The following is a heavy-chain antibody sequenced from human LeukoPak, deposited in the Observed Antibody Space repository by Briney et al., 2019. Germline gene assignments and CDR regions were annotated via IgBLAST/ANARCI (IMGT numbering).Heavy chain of an antibody. CDR3: ARAPFGEPFAY. D-gene: IGHD3-10*01. Sequence: GGSLRLSCAASGFTFRDYYLSWLRPAPGKGLAGVSYISSSGSTIYYADSVKGRFTISRDNAKNSLYLQMNSLRAEDTAVYYCARAPFGEPFAYWGQGTLVTVSS. CDR2: ISSSGSTI. CDR1: GFTFRDYY. V-gene: IGHV3-11*01. J-gene: IGHJ4*02.